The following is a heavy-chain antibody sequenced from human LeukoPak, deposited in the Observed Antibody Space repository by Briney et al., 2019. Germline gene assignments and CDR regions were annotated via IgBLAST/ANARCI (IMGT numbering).Heavy chain of an antibody. V-gene: IGHV4-4*07. J-gene: IGHJ4*02. CDR2: IYASGST. CDR3: ARFGDCYNLRFDW. CDR1: GDHISSYS. Sequence: SETLSLTCTGSGDHISSYSWSWIRQPAGKGLEWIGRIYASGSTICNPSLKSRVTVSVDTSKNQFSLKLNSVTAADTAVYYCARFGDCYNLRFDWWGQGTLVTVSS. D-gene: IGHD5-24*01.